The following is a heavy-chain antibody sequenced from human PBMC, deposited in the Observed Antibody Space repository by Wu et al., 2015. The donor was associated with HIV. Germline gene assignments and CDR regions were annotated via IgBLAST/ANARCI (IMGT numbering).Heavy chain of an antibody. CDR1: GYTFTSYY. J-gene: IGHJ4*02. CDR2: IDPNSGGA. Sequence: QVQLLQSGAEVKKPGASVKVSCKASGYTFTSYYIHWVRQAPGQGLEWMGWIDPNSGGANYAQKFQGRVTVTRDTSIGTAYMELRRLRSDDTAVYYCARGGSVFAGIVGATTGHFAYWGQGTLVTVSS. CDR3: ARGGSVFAGIVGATTGHFAY. V-gene: IGHV1-2*02. D-gene: IGHD1-26*01.